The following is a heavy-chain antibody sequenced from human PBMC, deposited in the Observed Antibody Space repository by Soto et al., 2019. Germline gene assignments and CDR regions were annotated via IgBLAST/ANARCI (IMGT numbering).Heavy chain of an antibody. CDR1: GGTFSSYA. D-gene: IGHD2-21*02. J-gene: IGHJ3*02. V-gene: IGHV1-69*13. CDR2: IIPIFGTA. CDR3: ASIVVVTGDAFDI. Sequence: SVKVSCKASGGTFSSYAISRVRQAPGQGLEWMGGIIPIFGTANYAQKFQGRVTITADESTSTAYMELSSLRSEDTAVYYCASIVVVTGDAFDIWGQGTMVTVSS.